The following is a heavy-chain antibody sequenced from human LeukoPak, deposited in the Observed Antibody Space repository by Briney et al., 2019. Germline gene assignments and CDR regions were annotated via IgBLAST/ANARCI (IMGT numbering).Heavy chain of an antibody. V-gene: IGHV1-2*02. CDR2: INPKGGDT. D-gene: IGHD3-10*01. CDR3: VRDVTRGGY. CDR1: GYTFSAFY. Sequence: ASVKVSCKTSGYTFSAFYMHWVRQAPGQGPEWMGWINPKGGDTNYAQKFRGRVTLTRDTSISTAYMEMSGLTSDDTAVYYCVRDVTRGGYWGQGSLVTVSS. J-gene: IGHJ4*01.